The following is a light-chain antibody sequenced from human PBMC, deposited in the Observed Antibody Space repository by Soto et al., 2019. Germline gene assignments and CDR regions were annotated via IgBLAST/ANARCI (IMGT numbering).Light chain of an antibody. CDR3: QQRCNWPPVT. CDR1: QSVSGC. J-gene: IGKJ4*01. Sequence: ESVLTQSPATLSLSPGERATLSCRASQSVSGCLAWYQQKPGQAPRLLIFDASNRATGIPARFSGSGSGTDFTLTISSLEPEDFAIYYCQQRCNWPPVTFGGGTKVDIK. CDR2: DAS. V-gene: IGKV3-11*01.